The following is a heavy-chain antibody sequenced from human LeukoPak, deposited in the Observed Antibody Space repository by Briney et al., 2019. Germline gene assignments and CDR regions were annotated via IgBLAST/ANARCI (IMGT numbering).Heavy chain of an antibody. CDR1: GFKFEEFS. Sequence: PGGSLRLSCAAAGFKFEEFSMTWVRQAPGKAPEWVSLISWDGQMSFYADSVRGRFTVSRDNSRDSVYLQMTGLTTEDTAFYYCAKLSGSGTFYAYLDSWGQGTLVTVSS. J-gene: IGHJ4*02. CDR2: ISWDGQMS. CDR3: AKLSGSGTFYAYLDS. V-gene: IGHV3-43*01. D-gene: IGHD3-10*01.